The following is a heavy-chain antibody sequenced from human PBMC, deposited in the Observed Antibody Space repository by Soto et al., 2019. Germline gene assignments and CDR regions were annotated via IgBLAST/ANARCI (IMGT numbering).Heavy chain of an antibody. CDR2: VSAYNGVT. V-gene: IGHV1-18*01. CDR1: GYTFTAYG. Sequence: QVHLVQSGAEVKGPGDSMKVSCKTSGYTFTAYGINWVRQAPGQGLEWMGWVSAYNGVTNYAQKLHGRVAMTTDTSTKTAYMELRSLRPDDTAVYYCARGIALGAYYYMDVWGIGTTVTVSS. D-gene: IGHD1-26*01. J-gene: IGHJ6*03. CDR3: ARGIALGAYYYMDV.